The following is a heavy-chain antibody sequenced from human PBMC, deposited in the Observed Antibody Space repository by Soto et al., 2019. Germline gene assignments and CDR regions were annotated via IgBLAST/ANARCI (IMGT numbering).Heavy chain of an antibody. J-gene: IGHJ4*02. CDR2: INPNSGDT. CDR3: ARGDVDTAMAGFDY. D-gene: IGHD5-18*01. CDR1: GYIFTAYS. V-gene: IGHV1-2*02. Sequence: ASVKVSCKASGYIFTAYSMHWVRQAPGQGLEWLGWINPNSGDTIYAQKLQDRVTMTCDTSVSTAYLELSSLSSDDTALYYCARGDVDTAMAGFDYWGQGTLVTVSS.